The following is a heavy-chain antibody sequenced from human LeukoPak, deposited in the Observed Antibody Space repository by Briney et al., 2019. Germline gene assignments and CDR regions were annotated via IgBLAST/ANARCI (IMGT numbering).Heavy chain of an antibody. V-gene: IGHV3-9*03. D-gene: IGHD2/OR15-2a*01. J-gene: IGHJ4*02. CDR1: GFTFDDYA. CDR2: VNWNNDSR. CDR3: AKGSTHQVLSSSFDS. Sequence: PGGSLRLSCTAAGFTFDDYAMHSVRHAPGKGLEWDSGVNWNNDSRGYADSVRGRFHISRDNAKNSLTLQMNSLRPEDLAFYFCAKGSTHQVLSSSFDSWGQGTLVTVSS.